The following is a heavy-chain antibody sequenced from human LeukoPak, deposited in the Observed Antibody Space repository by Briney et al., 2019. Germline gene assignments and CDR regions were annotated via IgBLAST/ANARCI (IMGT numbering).Heavy chain of an antibody. J-gene: IGHJ4*02. V-gene: IGHV4-30-4*01. Sequence: PSETLSLTCTVSGSSISSGDYYWSWIRQPPGKGLEWIGYIYYSGSTYYNPSLKSRVTISVDTSKNQFSLKLSSVTAADTAVYYCASARSGEYQLLSDYWGQGTLVTVSS. D-gene: IGHD2-2*01. CDR1: GSSISSGDYY. CDR2: IYYSGST. CDR3: ASARSGEYQLLSDY.